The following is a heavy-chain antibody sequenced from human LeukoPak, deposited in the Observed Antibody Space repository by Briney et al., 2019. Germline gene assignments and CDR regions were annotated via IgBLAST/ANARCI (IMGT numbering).Heavy chain of an antibody. CDR3: ARGVYGGSPPYYFDY. V-gene: IGHV4-59*12. J-gene: IGHJ4*02. Sequence: SETLSLTCTVSGGSISSYYWSWIRQPPGKGLEWIGYIYHSGCTYYNASLKSRVTISVDKSKNQFSLKVRSATAADTTVYYCARGVYGGSPPYYFDYWGKGTLVTVSS. D-gene: IGHD4-23*01. CDR1: GGSISSYY. CDR2: IYHSGCT.